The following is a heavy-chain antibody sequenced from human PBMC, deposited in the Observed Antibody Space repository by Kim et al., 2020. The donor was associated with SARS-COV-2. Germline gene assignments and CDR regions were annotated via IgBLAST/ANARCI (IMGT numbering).Heavy chain of an antibody. CDR2: ISAYNGNT. J-gene: IGHJ4*02. D-gene: IGHD3-16*02. V-gene: IGHV1-18*01. CDR1: GYTFTSYG. CDR3: ARSAYQDVWGSYRPSGDIDY. Sequence: ASVKVSCKASGYTFTSYGISWVRQAPGQGLEWMGWISAYNGNTNYAQKLQGRVTMTTDTSTSTAYMELRSLRSDDTAVYYCARSAYQDVWGSYRPSGDIDYWGQGTLVTVSS.